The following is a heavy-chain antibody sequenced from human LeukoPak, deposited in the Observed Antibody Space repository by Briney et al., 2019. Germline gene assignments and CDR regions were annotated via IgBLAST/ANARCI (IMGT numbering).Heavy chain of an antibody. Sequence: PSETLSLTCTVSGGSISSGSYYWSWIRQPAGKGLEWIGRIYASGSTNYNPSLKRRLTISVDTSKNQSSLKLSSVTAADTAVYYCARAGSGDFDWPAHLDYWGQGTLVTVSS. CDR1: GGSISSGSYY. CDR2: IYASGST. J-gene: IGHJ4*02. D-gene: IGHD3-9*01. V-gene: IGHV4-61*02. CDR3: ARAGSGDFDWPAHLDY.